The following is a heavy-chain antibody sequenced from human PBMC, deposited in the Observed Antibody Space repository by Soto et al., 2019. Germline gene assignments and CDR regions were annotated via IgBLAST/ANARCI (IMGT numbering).Heavy chain of an antibody. J-gene: IGHJ6*02. Sequence: QVQLVESGGGVVQPGRSLRLSCAASGFAFNNYSMHWVRQAPGKGLEWVAIMSMDGSNKYYADSVKGRFTISRDNSKGILYLPMSSLRPEDKAVYVWARDRVPYVYFYYGMDVWGQGATVTVSS. V-gene: IGHV3-30-3*01. D-gene: IGHD3-10*02. CDR1: GFAFNNYS. CDR2: MSMDGSNK. CDR3: ARDRVPYVYFYYGMDV.